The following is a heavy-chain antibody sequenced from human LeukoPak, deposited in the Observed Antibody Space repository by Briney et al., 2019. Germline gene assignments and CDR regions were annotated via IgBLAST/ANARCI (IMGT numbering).Heavy chain of an antibody. CDR2: IIPILGIA. J-gene: IGHJ6*02. Sequence: SVKVSCKASGGTFSSYAISWVRQAPGQGLEWMGRIIPILGIANYAQKLQGRVTMTTDTSTSTAYMELRSLRSDDTAVYYCARDSQDPDRDYYYYGMDVWGQGTTVTVSS. V-gene: IGHV1-69*04. CDR1: GGTFSSYA. CDR3: ARDSQDPDRDYYYYGMDV.